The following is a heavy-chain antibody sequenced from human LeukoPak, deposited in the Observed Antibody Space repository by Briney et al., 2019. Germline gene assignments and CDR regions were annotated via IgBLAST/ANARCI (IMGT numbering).Heavy chain of an antibody. D-gene: IGHD3-22*01. CDR2: IKQDGSEK. Sequence: SSSSYYWDWIRQCPGKGLEWVANIKQDGSEKYYVDSVKGRFTISRDNAKNSLYLQMNSLRAEDTAVYYCARGTYYYDSSGYLPRIWGQGTLVTVSS. V-gene: IGHV3-7*01. CDR3: ARGTYYYDSSGYLPRI. CDR1: SSSSYY. J-gene: IGHJ4*02.